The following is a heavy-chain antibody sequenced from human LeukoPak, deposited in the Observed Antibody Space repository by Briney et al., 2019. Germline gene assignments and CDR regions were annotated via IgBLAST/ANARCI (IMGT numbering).Heavy chain of an antibody. J-gene: IGHJ4*02. V-gene: IGHV1-46*01. CDR2: INPSGGST. Sequence: WASVKVSCKASGYTFTSYYMHWVRQAPGQGLEWMGIINPSGGSTSYAQKFQGRVTMTRDTSTSTVYMELSSLRSEDTAVYYCARDRGDSSGYYPPPFDYWGQGTLVIVSS. CDR3: ARDRGDSSGYYPPPFDY. CDR1: GYTFTSYY. D-gene: IGHD3-22*01.